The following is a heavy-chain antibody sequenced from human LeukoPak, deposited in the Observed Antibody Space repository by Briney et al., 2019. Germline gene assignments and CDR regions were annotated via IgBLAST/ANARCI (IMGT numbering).Heavy chain of an antibody. J-gene: IGHJ4*02. CDR1: GYTFTSYD. CDR2: MKPNSGNT. D-gene: IGHD3-22*01. V-gene: IGHV1-8*01. CDR3: ARASYDSSGYYGY. Sequence: ASVKVSCKASGYTFTSYDINWVRQATGQGLEWMGWMKPNSGNTGYAQKFQGRVTMTRNTSISTAYMELSSLRSEDTAVYYCARASYDSSGYYGYWGQGTLVTVSS.